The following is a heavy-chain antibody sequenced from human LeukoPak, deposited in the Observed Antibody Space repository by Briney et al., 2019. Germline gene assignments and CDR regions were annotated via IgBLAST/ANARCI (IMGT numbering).Heavy chain of an antibody. V-gene: IGHV3-21*01. CDR1: RFTFSSSS. CDR3: APKASFDH. CDR2: ISSSSSYI. J-gene: IGHJ4*02. Sequence: RGSLRLSSAASRFTFSSSSMNSVPQAPGNGLEWVSSISSSSSYIYYADTVEGRFTISRDNAKNSLYLQMNSLRAEDTAVYYCAPKASFDHWGQGTLVTVSS.